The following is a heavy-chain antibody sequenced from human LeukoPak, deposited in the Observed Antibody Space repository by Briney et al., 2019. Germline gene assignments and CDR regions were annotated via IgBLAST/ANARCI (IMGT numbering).Heavy chain of an antibody. Sequence: PGGSLRLSCAASGFTFDHYAMHWARQAPGKALEWVSRISWDSGISTYADSVKGRFTVSRDNAKNSLYLQMNSLRAEDTALYFCAKGGASKYSGYDKWDLDFWGQGTLVTVSS. CDR3: AKGGASKYSGYDKWDLDF. CDR1: GFTFDHYA. CDR2: ISWDSGIS. V-gene: IGHV3-9*01. J-gene: IGHJ4*02. D-gene: IGHD5-12*01.